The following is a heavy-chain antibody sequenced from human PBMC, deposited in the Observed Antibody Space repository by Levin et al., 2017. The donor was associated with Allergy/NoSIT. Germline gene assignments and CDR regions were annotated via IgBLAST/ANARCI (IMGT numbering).Heavy chain of an antibody. CDR2: ISGSSGGT. D-gene: IGHD3-22*01. CDR3: AKPTIAGHYDSSGYHY. Sequence: GESLKISCAASGFTFSSYAMTWVRQAPGKGLEWVSAISGSSGGTYYAGSVKGRFTISRDNSKNTLYLQANSLRAEDTAIYYCAKPTIAGHYDSSGYHYWGQGTLVTVSS. CDR1: GFTFSSYA. V-gene: IGHV3-23*01. J-gene: IGHJ4*02.